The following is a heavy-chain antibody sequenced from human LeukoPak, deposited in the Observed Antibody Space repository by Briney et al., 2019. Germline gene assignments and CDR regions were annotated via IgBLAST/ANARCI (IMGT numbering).Heavy chain of an antibody. V-gene: IGHV1-18*01. D-gene: IGHD3-16*02. J-gene: IGHJ6*01. CDR3: AKDSPRDDYVRGSYRYSRRGLDI. CDR2: ISAYNGKT. CDR1: GYEFSSYG. Sequence: GASVNVSCKASGYEFSSYGISWVRQAPGQGLEWMGWISAYNGKTKYAEKFQGRLTMTTETSTSTAYMELRSLTSADTAVYYCAKDSPRDDYVRGSYRYSRRGLDIWGQGTLSPPRQ.